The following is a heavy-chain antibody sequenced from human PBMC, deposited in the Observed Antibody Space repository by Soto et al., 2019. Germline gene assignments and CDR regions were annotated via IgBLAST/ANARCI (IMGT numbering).Heavy chain of an antibody. V-gene: IGHV3-33*01. J-gene: IGHJ5*02. CDR1: GFKFNSYG. Sequence: QEQLVQSGGGVVQPGRSLRLSCAASGFKFNSYGMHWVRQAPGKGLEWVAVIRYDGSDTSYGDSVKGRFTISRDNSKNTLHLQMSSLRVDETAVYYCARARFGGTAGTNWLDPWGQGSLVTVSS. CDR3: ARARFGGTAGTNWLDP. D-gene: IGHD3-10*01. CDR2: IRYDGSDT.